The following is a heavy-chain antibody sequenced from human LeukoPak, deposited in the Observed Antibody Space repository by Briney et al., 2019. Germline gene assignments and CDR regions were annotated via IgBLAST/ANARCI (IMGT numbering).Heavy chain of an antibody. CDR1: GFIFSSYT. J-gene: IGHJ4*02. V-gene: IGHV3-21*01. CDR3: ARDSGGGFLTYFDY. Sequence: GGSLRLSCAASGFIFSSYTMNWVRQAPGKGLEWVSSITSSSGYIYYADSVKGRFTISRDNAKNSLYLQINSLRAEDTAVYYCARDSGGGFLTYFDYWGQGTLVTVSS. D-gene: IGHD3-16*01. CDR2: ITSSSGYI.